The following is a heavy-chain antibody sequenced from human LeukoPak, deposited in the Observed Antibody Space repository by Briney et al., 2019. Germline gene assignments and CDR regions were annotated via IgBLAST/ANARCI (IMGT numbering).Heavy chain of an antibody. V-gene: IGHV3-30*03. Sequence: GGSLRLSCAASGFTFSSYGMHWVRQAPGKGLEWVAVISYDGSNKYYADSVKGRFTISRDNSKNTLYLQMNSLRAEDTAVYYCAYGVQQLVLYYWGQGTLVTVSS. CDR2: ISYDGSNK. CDR1: GFTFSSYG. D-gene: IGHD6-13*01. CDR3: AYGVQQLVLYY. J-gene: IGHJ4*02.